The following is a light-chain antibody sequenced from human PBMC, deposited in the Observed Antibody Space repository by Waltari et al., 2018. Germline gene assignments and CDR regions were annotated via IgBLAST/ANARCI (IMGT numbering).Light chain of an antibody. Sequence: QSALTQPRSVSGSPGQSVTISCTGTSSDVGGYNYVSWYQHHPGKAPKCMIYDVTRRPSGVPYLCSGSKSGNTASLTISGLQAEYESDYYCGSYAGSYSWVFGGGTKVTVL. CDR2: DVT. V-gene: IGLV2-11*01. CDR3: GSYAGSYSWV. CDR1: SSDVGGYNY. J-gene: IGLJ3*02.